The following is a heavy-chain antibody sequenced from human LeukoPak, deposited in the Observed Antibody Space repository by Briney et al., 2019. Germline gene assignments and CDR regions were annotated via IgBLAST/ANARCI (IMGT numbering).Heavy chain of an antibody. CDR1: GGSISSYY. CDR2: IYYSGST. CDR3: ARAPLIGYCSSTSCYAGRYGMDV. D-gene: IGHD2-2*01. J-gene: IGHJ6*02. Sequence: SETLSLTCTVSGGSISSYYWSWIRQPPGKGLEWIGYIYYSGSTNYNPSLKSRVTISVDTSKNQFSLKLSSVTAADTAMYYCARAPLIGYCSSTSCYAGRYGMDVWGQGTTVTVSS. V-gene: IGHV4-59*01.